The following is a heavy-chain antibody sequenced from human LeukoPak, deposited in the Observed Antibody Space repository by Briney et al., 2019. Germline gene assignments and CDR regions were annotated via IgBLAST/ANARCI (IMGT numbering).Heavy chain of an antibody. D-gene: IGHD2-15*01. CDR2: INPNSGGT. V-gene: IGHV1-2*02. CDR3: ARDGVVGAATFDY. CDR1: GYTFTGYY. Sequence: ASVKVSCKASGYTFTGYYMHWVRQAPGQGLEWMGWINPNSGGTNYAQKFQGRVTMTRDTPISTAYMELSRLRSDDTAVYYCARDGVVGAATFDYWGQGTLVTVSS. J-gene: IGHJ4*02.